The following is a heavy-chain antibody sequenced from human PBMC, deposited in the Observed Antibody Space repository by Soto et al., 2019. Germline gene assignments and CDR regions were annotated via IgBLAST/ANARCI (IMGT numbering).Heavy chain of an antibody. V-gene: IGHV3-30*18. Sequence: GGSLRLSCAASGFTFSSYGMHWVRQAPGKGLEWVAVISYDGSNKYYADSVKGRFTISRDNSKNTLYLQMNSLRAEDTAVYYCAKGGPTGGAFDIWGQGTMVTVSS. D-gene: IGHD1-26*01. CDR1: GFTFSSYG. J-gene: IGHJ3*02. CDR3: AKGGPTGGAFDI. CDR2: ISYDGSNK.